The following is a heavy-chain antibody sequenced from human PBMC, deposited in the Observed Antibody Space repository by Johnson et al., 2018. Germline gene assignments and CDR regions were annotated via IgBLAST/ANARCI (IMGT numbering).Heavy chain of an antibody. CDR2: ISYDESNK. Sequence: QVQLVQSGGGVVQPGRSLRLSCAASGFTFSTYAMHWVRQAPGKGLEWVSVISYDESNKDYASSVKGRFTISRDNSKNTLYLEMNSLRVEDTAVYYCAKDDRPTLRPAAYFQHWGQGTLVTVSS. CDR1: GFTFSTYA. CDR3: AKDDRPTLRPAAYFQH. D-gene: IGHD2-15*01. V-gene: IGHV3-30*18. J-gene: IGHJ1*01.